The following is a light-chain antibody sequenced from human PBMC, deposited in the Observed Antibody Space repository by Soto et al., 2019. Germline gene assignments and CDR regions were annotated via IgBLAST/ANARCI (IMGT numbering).Light chain of an antibody. V-gene: IGKV3-15*01. CDR2: GAS. CDR3: QQRQKWPPIT. Sequence: VMTQSPATLSVSPGERATLSCRASESVSSNLAWYQQRPGQAPRLLIYGASTRATDTPVRFRGSGSGTEFTLTISSLQSEDFAVYYCQQRQKWPPITFGQGTRLEIK. CDR1: ESVSSN. J-gene: IGKJ5*01.